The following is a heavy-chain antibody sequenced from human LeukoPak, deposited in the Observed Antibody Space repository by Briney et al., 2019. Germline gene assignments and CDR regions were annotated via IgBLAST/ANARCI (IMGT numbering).Heavy chain of an antibody. Sequence: SQTLSLTCTVSGGSISSGGYYWSWIRQHPGKGLEWIGYIYYSGSTYYNPSLKSRVTISVDTSKNQFSLKLSSVTAADTAVYYCAAQDVNWFDPWGQGTLVTVSS. CDR1: GGSISSGGYY. J-gene: IGHJ5*02. D-gene: IGHD2-15*01. V-gene: IGHV4-31*03. CDR2: IYYSGST. CDR3: AAQDVNWFDP.